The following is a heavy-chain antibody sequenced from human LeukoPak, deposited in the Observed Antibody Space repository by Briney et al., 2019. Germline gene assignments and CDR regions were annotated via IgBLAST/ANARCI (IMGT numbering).Heavy chain of an antibody. CDR2: INPNSGGT. CDR1: GYTFTGYY. Sequence: GSVKVSCKASGYTFTGYYMHWVRQAPGQGLEWMGWINPNSGGTNYAQKFQGRVTMTRDTSISTAYMELSRLRSDDTAVYYCARTPWYDSSGHWGYWGQGTLVTVSS. D-gene: IGHD3-22*01. V-gene: IGHV1-2*02. CDR3: ARTPWYDSSGHWGY. J-gene: IGHJ4*02.